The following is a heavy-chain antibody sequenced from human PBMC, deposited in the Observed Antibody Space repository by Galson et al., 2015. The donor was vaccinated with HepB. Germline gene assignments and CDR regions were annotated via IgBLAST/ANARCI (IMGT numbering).Heavy chain of an antibody. CDR2: IYPGDSDT. CDR3: ARPYSSGWYPYGAFDI. Sequence: QSGAEVTKPGESLKISCKGSGYSFTSYWIGWVRQMPGKGLEWMGIIYPGDSDTRYSPSFQGQVTISADKSISTAYLQWSSLKASDTAMYYCARPYSSGWYPYGAFDIWGQGTMVTVSS. D-gene: IGHD6-19*01. CDR1: GYSFTSYW. V-gene: IGHV5-51*01. J-gene: IGHJ3*02.